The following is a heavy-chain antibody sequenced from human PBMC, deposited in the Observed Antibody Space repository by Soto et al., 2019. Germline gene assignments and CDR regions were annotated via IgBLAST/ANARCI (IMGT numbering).Heavy chain of an antibody. Sequence: QAQLVQSGAEVKKPGASVKVSCKASGYTFTNYYIHWVRQAPGQGLEWMGIINPIGGDTTYAQHFQGRLTMTTDTFTSTVYMELSSLRSEDTAVYYYARAPAAIWWFDPWGQGTLVTVSS. J-gene: IGHJ5*02. CDR1: GYTFTNYY. CDR3: ARAPAAIWWFDP. CDR2: INPIGGDT. D-gene: IGHD2-2*02. V-gene: IGHV1-46*01.